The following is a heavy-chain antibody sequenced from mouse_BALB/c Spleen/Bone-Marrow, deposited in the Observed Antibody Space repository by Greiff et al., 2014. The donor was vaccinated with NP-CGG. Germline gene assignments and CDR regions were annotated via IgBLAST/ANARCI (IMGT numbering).Heavy chain of an antibody. CDR2: INTPTDYT. J-gene: IGHJ4*01. V-gene: IGHV1-7*01. Sequence: VQLQESGAELAEPGASVKMSCKTSGYTFPSFWLHWVKQRPGPGLEWIGYINTPTDYTEYTQKFRDKATLTADKSSSTAYMQLSSLTSEDTAVYYCTIRPYYVMNYWGQGTSVTVSS. CDR3: TIRPYYVMNY. CDR1: GYTFPSFW.